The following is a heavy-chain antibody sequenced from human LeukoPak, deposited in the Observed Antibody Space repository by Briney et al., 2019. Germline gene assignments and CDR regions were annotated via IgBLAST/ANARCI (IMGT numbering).Heavy chain of an antibody. CDR2: IVVGSGNT. Sequence: GASVKVSCKASGFTFTSSVVQWVRQARGQRLEWIGWIVVGSGNTNYAQKFQERVTITRDMSTSTAYMERSSLRSEDTAVYYCAADPGHYGDYDFDYWGQGTLVTVSS. CDR1: GFTFTSSV. V-gene: IGHV1-58*01. CDR3: AADPGHYGDYDFDY. J-gene: IGHJ4*02. D-gene: IGHD4-17*01.